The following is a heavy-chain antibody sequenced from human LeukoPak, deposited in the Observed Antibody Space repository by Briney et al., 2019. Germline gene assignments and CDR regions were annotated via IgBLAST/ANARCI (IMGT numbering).Heavy chain of an antibody. CDR1: GFTFSSYW. CDR3: ARGYCSSTSCYPDAYYYYYMDV. CDR2: IKQDGSEK. V-gene: IGHV3-7*01. D-gene: IGHD2-2*01. J-gene: IGHJ6*03. Sequence: GGSLSLSCAASGFTFSSYWMSWVRQAPGKGLEWVANIKQDGSEKYYVDSVKGRFTISRDNAKNSLYLQMNSLRAEDTAVYYCARGYCSSTSCYPDAYYYYYMDVWGKGTTVTVSS.